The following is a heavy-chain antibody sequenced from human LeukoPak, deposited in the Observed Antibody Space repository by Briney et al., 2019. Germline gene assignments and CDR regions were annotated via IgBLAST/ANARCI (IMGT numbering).Heavy chain of an antibody. CDR2: ISWDGTT. CDR1: GFTFEEYT. D-gene: IGHD3-22*01. J-gene: IGHJ4*02. Sequence: GGSLRLSCAASGFTFEEYTMHWVRQAPGKTLEWVALISWDGTTYYTDSVKGRFTISRDNSKDSLYLQMDTLRSEDAAFYYCVKDLSYESSGSYFDSWGQGTLVTVSS. V-gene: IGHV3-43*01. CDR3: VKDLSYESSGSYFDS.